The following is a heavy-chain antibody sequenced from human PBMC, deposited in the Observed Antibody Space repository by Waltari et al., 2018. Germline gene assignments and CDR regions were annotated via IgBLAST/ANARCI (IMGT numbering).Heavy chain of an antibody. D-gene: IGHD3-3*01. CDR1: GGSFSGYY. Sequence: QVQLQQWGAGLLKPSETLSLTCAVYGGSFSGYYWSWIRQPPGKGLEWIGEINHSGSTNYNPSLKSRVTIAVDTSKNQFSLKLSSVTAADTAVYYCARGRIMYYDFWSGSFFDYWGQGTLVTVSS. V-gene: IGHV4-34*01. CDR2: INHSGST. J-gene: IGHJ4*02. CDR3: ARGRIMYYDFWSGSFFDY.